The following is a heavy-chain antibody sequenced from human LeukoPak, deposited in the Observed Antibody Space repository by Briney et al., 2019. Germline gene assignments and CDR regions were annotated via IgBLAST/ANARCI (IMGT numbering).Heavy chain of an antibody. CDR3: ARAYYDILTGYNPYFDY. CDR2: ITASSTAI. J-gene: IGHJ4*02. V-gene: IGHV3-21*01. D-gene: IGHD3-9*01. Sequence: GGSLRLSCAASGFTFNTYTMNWVRQAPGKGLEWVSSITASSTAIYSADSVKGRFTISRDNAKNLLYLQMNSLRAEDTAVYYCARAYYDILTGYNPYFDYGGQGILVTVSS. CDR1: GFTFNTYT.